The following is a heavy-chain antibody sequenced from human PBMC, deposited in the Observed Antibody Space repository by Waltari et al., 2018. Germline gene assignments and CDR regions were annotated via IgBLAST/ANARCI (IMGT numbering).Heavy chain of an antibody. J-gene: IGHJ3*02. CDR3: AREGYCSGGSCYSRAFDI. CDR1: GYTFTGYY. D-gene: IGHD2-15*01. Sequence: QVQLVQSGAEVKKPGASVKVSCKASGYTFTGYYMHWVRHAPGQGLEWMGWINPNSGGTNDAQKFQGRVTMTRDTSISTAYVELSRLRSDDTAVYYCAREGYCSGGSCYSRAFDIWRKGTMVTVSS. CDR2: INPNSGGT. V-gene: IGHV1-2*02.